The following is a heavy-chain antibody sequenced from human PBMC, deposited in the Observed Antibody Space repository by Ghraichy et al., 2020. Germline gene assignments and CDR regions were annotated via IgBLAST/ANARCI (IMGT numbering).Heavy chain of an antibody. V-gene: IGHV4-38-2*02. Sequence: SETLSLTCTVSGYSITSGYFWCWIRQPPGTGLEWSASIFDSGTTYYNPSLKSRVTISVDTSKNQDSISLGSVTAADTAVYYCTSLDTSQYLRSHFDWWGQGTLVTVSP. D-gene: IGHD5-18*01. CDR3: TSLDTSQYLRSHFDW. J-gene: IGHJ4*02. CDR2: IFDSGTT. CDR1: GYSITSGYF.